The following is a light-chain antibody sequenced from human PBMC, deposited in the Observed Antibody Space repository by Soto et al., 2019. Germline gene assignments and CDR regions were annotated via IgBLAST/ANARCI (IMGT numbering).Light chain of an antibody. Sequence: QTVVPQPPSASGTPGQRVTISCSGSSSNIGAKYVYWYQQLPGTAPKLLIYRNNQRHSGVPDRFSGSKSGTSASLAISGLLSEDEADYYCAAWDVSLGGVVFGGGTKLTVL. V-gene: IGLV1-47*01. CDR1: SSNIGAKY. CDR2: RNN. J-gene: IGLJ2*01. CDR3: AAWDVSLGGVV.